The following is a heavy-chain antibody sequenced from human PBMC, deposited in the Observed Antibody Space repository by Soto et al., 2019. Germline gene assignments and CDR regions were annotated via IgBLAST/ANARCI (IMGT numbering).Heavy chain of an antibody. J-gene: IGHJ3*02. Sequence: SVKVSCKASGGTFSSYAISWVRQAPGQGLEWMGGIIPIFGTANYAQKFQGRVTITADKSTSTAYMELSSLRSEDTAVYYCARGLGSSWYKGEDAFDIWGQGXMVTV. CDR1: GGTFSSYA. V-gene: IGHV1-69*06. CDR3: ARGLGSSWYKGEDAFDI. CDR2: IIPIFGTA. D-gene: IGHD6-13*01.